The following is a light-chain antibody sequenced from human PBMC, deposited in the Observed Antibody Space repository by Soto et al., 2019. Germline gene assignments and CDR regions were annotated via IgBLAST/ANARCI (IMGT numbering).Light chain of an antibody. CDR2: GAS. CDR1: QSVRSN. J-gene: IGKJ4*01. CDR3: QQYNNWTPLT. V-gene: IGKV3-15*01. Sequence: EIVMTQSPATLSVSPGERATLSCRASQSVRSNLAWYQHKPGQSPRLLIYGASTRATGIPARFSGSGSGTEFTLTISSLQSEDFAVYYCQQYNNWTPLTFGGGTKVEIK.